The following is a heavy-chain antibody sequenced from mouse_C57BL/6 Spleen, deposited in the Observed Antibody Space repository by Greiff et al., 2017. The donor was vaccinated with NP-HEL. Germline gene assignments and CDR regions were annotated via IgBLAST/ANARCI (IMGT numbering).Heavy chain of an antibody. Sequence: VQLQQSGAELVKPGASVKMSCKASGYTFTTYPIEWMKQNHGKSLEWIGNFHPYNDDTKYNEKFKGKATLTVEKSYSTVYLELSRLTSDDSAVYYCAMGSYGSSYEYWYFDVWGTGTTVTVSS. CDR1: GYTFTTYP. D-gene: IGHD1-1*01. CDR3: AMGSYGSSYEYWYFDV. V-gene: IGHV1-47*01. CDR2: FHPYNDDT. J-gene: IGHJ1*03.